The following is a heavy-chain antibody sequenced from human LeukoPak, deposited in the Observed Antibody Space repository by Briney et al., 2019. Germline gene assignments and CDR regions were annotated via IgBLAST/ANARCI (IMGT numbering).Heavy chain of an antibody. CDR2: IYHSGST. D-gene: IGHD6-13*01. Sequence: SETLSLTCAVSGGSISSSNWWSWVRQPPGKGLEWIGEIYHSGSTNYNPSLKSRVTISVDKSKNQFSLKLSSVTAADTAVYYCAREAVQYGAAAGNGRVSDAFDIWGQGTMVTVSS. CDR3: AREAVQYGAAAGNGRVSDAFDI. CDR1: GGSISSSNW. J-gene: IGHJ3*02. V-gene: IGHV4-4*02.